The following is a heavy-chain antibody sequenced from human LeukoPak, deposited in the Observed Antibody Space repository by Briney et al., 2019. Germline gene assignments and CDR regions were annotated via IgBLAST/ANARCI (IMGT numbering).Heavy chain of an antibody. CDR2: IRYDGSNK. CDR3: ARDRPYYYGSGPLGV. J-gene: IGHJ6*02. V-gene: IGHV3-30*02. Sequence: PGGSLRLSCAASGFTFSSYGMHWVRQAPGKGLEWVAFIRYDGSNKYYADSVKGRFTISRDNSKNTLYLQMNSLRAEDTAVYYCARDRPYYYGSGPLGVWGQGTTVTVSS. D-gene: IGHD3-10*01. CDR1: GFTFSSYG.